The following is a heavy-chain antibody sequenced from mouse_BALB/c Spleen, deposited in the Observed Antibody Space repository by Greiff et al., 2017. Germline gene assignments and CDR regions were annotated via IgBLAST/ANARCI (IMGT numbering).Heavy chain of an antibody. CDR2: ISDGGSYT. CDR3: ARGGDYDYFDY. V-gene: IGHV5-4*02. D-gene: IGHD2-4*01. Sequence: EVQLQESGGGLVKPGGSLKLSCAASGFTFSDYYMYWVRQTPEKRLEWVATISDGGSYTYYPDSVKGRFTISRDNAKNNLYLQMSSLKSEDTAMYYCARGGDYDYFDYWGQGTTRTVSS. J-gene: IGHJ2*01. CDR1: GFTFSDYY.